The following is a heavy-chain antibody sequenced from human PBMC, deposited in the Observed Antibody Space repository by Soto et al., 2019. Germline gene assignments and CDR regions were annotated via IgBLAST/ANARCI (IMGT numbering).Heavy chain of an antibody. CDR1: GFSLSTSGMC. J-gene: IGHJ4*02. Sequence: SGPTLVNPTQTLTLTCTFSGFSLSTSGMCVSWIRQPPGKALEWLARIDWDDDKYYSTSLKTRLTISKDTSKNQVVLTMTNMDPVETATYYCARSTYYYDSSGYGFYYFYYWGQGTLVTVSS. CDR2: IDWDDDK. D-gene: IGHD3-22*01. V-gene: IGHV2-70*11. CDR3: ARSTYYYDSSGYGFYYFYY.